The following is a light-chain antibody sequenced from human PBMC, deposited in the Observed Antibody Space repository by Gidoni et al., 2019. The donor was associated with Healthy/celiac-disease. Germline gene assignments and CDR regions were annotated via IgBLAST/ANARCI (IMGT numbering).Light chain of an antibody. V-gene: IGKV4-1*01. CDR2: WAS. CDR1: QSVSYSSYNKNY. Sequence: DIVMTQSPDSLAVSLGERATINCKTSQSVSYSSYNKNYLAWDQQKPRQPPKLLIYWASTRESGVPDRFSGSGSGTDFTLTISSLQAEDVAVYYCQQYYSTPLTFGGGTKVEIK. CDR3: QQYYSTPLT. J-gene: IGKJ4*01.